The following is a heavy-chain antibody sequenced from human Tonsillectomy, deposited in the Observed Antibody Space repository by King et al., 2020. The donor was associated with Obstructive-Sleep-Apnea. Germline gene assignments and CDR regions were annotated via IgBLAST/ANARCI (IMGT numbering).Heavy chain of an antibody. V-gene: IGHV3-23*04. CDR1: GFTFSSFV. CDR2: ISGSADST. D-gene: IGHD3-3*01. Sequence: VQLVESGGGLVQPGGSLRLSCAASGFTFSSFVMNWVRQAPGKGLEWVSGISGSADSTYYADSVKGRFPISRDNSKNTLYLQMNSLRAEDTALYYCARSYDFWSGPHDWGQGTLVTVSS. J-gene: IGHJ4*02. CDR3: ARSYDFWSGPHD.